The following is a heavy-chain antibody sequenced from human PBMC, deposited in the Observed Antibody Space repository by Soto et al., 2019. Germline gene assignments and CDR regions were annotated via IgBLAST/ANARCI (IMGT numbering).Heavy chain of an antibody. V-gene: IGHV2-5*02. CDR3: AKKGGGVYILGF. J-gene: IGHJ4*02. CDR1: GFSLSNNGVG. Sequence: QITLKESGPTLAQPTQPLTLTCTFSGFSLSNNGVGVGWIRQPPGKALEWLALIYWDDSTEYSPSLNSRLTITKDNSRNLVVLTMPNMDPVDTAPYYSAKKGGGVYILGFWGQATLVTVSS. CDR2: IYWDDST. D-gene: IGHD4-17*01.